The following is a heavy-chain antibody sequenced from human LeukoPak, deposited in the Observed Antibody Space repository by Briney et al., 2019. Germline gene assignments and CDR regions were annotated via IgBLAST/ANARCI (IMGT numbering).Heavy chain of an antibody. Sequence: TSETLSLTCTVSGGSISSGSYYWSWIRQPAGKGLEWIGRIYTTGSTNYNPSLKSRVTISVDTSKNQFSLELNSATAADTAVYYCASNKFGYSYGDYYYYYMDVWGKGTTVTVSS. CDR3: ASNKFGYSYGDYYYYYMDV. CDR2: IYTTGST. J-gene: IGHJ6*03. CDR1: GGSISSGSYY. D-gene: IGHD5-18*01. V-gene: IGHV4-61*02.